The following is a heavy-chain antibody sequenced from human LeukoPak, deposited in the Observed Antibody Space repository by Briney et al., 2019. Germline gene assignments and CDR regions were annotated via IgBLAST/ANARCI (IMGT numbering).Heavy chain of an antibody. CDR1: GFTFSNAW. CDR3: TTDGGSYYGSGSYTPVDYFDY. V-gene: IGHV3-15*01. CDR2: IRSKTDGGTT. J-gene: IGHJ4*02. D-gene: IGHD3-10*01. Sequence: GGSLRLSCAASGFTFSNAWMSWVRQAPGKGLEWVGRIRSKTDGGTTDYAAPVKGRFTISRDDSKNTLYLQMNSLKTEDTAVYYCTTDGGSYYGSGSYTPVDYFDYWGQGTLVTVSS.